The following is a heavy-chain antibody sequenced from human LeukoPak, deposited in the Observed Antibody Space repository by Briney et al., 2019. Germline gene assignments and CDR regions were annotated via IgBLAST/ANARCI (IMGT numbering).Heavy chain of an antibody. CDR1: GGSISSYY. V-gene: IGHV4-4*07. CDR2: IYTSGST. Sequence: SETLSLTCTVSGGSISSYYWSWIRQPAGKGLEWIGRIYTSGSTNYNPSLKSRVTMSVDTSKNQFSLKLSSVTAADTAVCYCARERITMVRGVIIRYFDYWGQGTLVTVSS. CDR3: ARERITMVRGVIIRYFDY. J-gene: IGHJ4*02. D-gene: IGHD3-10*01.